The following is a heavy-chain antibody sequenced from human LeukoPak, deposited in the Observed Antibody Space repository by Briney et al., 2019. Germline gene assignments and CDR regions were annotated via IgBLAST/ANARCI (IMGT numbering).Heavy chain of an antibody. J-gene: IGHJ5*02. CDR1: GGTFSSYA. D-gene: IGHD3-9*01. Sequence: SVKVSCMASGGTFSSYAISWVRQAPGQGLEWMGGIIPIFGTANYAQKFQGRVTITADESTSTAYMELSSLRSEDTAVYYCARAPGVRYFDWLYTKFDPWGQGTLVTVSS. CDR3: ARAPGVRYFDWLYTKFDP. V-gene: IGHV1-69*13. CDR2: IIPIFGTA.